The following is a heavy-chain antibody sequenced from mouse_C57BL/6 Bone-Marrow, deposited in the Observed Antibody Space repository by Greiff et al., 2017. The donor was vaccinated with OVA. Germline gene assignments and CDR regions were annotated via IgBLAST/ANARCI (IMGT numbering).Heavy chain of an antibody. V-gene: IGHV14-4*01. CDR2: IDPENGDT. CDR1: GFNIKDDY. J-gene: IGHJ3*01. Sequence: VQLKESGAELVRPGASVKLSCTASGFNIKDDYMHWVKQRPEQGLEWIGWIDPENGDTEYASKFQGKATITADTSSNTAYLQLSSLTSEDTAVYYCTTIDLLLRSWFAYWGQGTLVTVSA. CDR3: TTIDLLLRSWFAY. D-gene: IGHD1-1*01.